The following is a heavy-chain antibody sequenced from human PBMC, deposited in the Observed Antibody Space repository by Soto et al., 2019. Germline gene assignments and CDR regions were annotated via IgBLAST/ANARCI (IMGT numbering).Heavy chain of an antibody. V-gene: IGHV3-13*01. CDR3: ARGVLGPGDYYYGMDV. CDR1: GFTFSNYD. CDR2: IGAASDT. J-gene: IGHJ6*02. Sequence: PGGSLRLSCAASGFTFSNYDMHWVRQAPGEGLEWVSGIGAASDTYYTVSVQGRFTVSRDNAKKSLYLQMNSLRAGDTAVYYCARGVLGPGDYYYGMDVWGQGTTVTVSS. D-gene: IGHD7-27*01.